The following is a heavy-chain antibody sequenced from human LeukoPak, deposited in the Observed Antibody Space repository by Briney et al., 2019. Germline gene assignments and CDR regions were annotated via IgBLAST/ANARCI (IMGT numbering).Heavy chain of an antibody. CDR2: INHSGST. CDR3: ARTQNDGYYYYMDA. J-gene: IGHJ6*03. V-gene: IGHV4-34*01. CDR1: GGSFSGYY. Sequence: KPSETLSLTCAVYGGSFSGYYWSWIRQPPGKGLEWIGEINHSGSTNYNPSLKSRVTMSVDTSKNQFSLKLSSVTAADTAVYYCARTQNDGYYYYMDAWGKGTTVTVSS.